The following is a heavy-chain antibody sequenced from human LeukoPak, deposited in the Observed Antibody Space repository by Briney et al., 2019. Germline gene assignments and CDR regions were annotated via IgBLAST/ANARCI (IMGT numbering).Heavy chain of an antibody. D-gene: IGHD2-15*01. CDR3: AKDLGFPGYCSGGSCYSDN. CDR1: GFTFNSYA. J-gene: IGHJ4*02. CDR2: ISGSGGST. Sequence: GGSLRLSCAASGFTFNSYAMSWVRQAPGKGLKWVSTISGSGGSTYYADSVKGRFTISRDNSKNTLHLQMNSLRAEDTAVYYCAKDLGFPGYCSGGSCYSDNWGQGTLVTVSS. V-gene: IGHV3-23*01.